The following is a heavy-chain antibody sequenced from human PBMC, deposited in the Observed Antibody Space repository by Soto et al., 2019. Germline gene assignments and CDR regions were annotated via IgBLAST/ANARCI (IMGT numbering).Heavy chain of an antibody. CDR1: GYTFTSYG. Sequence: ASVKVSCKASGYTFTSYGISWVRQAPGQGLEWMGWISAYNGNTNYAQKLQGRVTMTTDTSTSTAYMELRSLRPDDTAVYYCARDLVSYYYDSSGYKDYWGQGTLVTVSS. CDR3: ARDLVSYYYDSSGYKDY. V-gene: IGHV1-18*01. J-gene: IGHJ4*02. CDR2: ISAYNGNT. D-gene: IGHD3-22*01.